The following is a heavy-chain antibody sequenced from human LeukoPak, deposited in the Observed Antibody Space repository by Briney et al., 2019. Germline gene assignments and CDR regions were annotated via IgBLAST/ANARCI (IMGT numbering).Heavy chain of an antibody. J-gene: IGHJ4*02. Sequence: GGSLRLSCAASGFTFSSYWMSWVRQAPGKGLEWVANIKQDGSEKYYVDSVKGRFTISRDNAKNSLYLQMNSLRAEDTAVYYCAKDLMGYCSGGSCYSDYWGQGTLVTVSS. CDR1: GFTFSSYW. D-gene: IGHD2-15*01. CDR2: IKQDGSEK. V-gene: IGHV3-7*01. CDR3: AKDLMGYCSGGSCYSDY.